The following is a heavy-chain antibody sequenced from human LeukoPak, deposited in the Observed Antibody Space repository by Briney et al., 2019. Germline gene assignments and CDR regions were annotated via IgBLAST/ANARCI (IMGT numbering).Heavy chain of an antibody. CDR2: IYYSGNT. D-gene: IGHD3-10*01. CDR3: ARQGFYYGSGTDFHH. CDR1: GGSISSTDYY. Sequence: SETLSLTCIVSGGSISSTDYYWGWIRQPPGKGLEWIGNIYYSGNTYYNPSLKSRVTISVYTSKNQFSLKLSSVTAADTAVYYCARQGFYYGSGTDFHHWGQGTLVTVSS. V-gene: IGHV4-39*01. J-gene: IGHJ1*01.